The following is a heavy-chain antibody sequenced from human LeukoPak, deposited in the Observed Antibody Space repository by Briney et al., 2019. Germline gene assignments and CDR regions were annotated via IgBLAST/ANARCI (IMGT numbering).Heavy chain of an antibody. CDR2: ISYDGSNK. D-gene: IGHD3-10*01. CDR3: ARCYYGSGSRRNNDY. CDR1: GFTFSSYA. V-gene: IGHV3-30-3*01. J-gene: IGHJ4*02. Sequence: PGGSLRLSCAASGFTFSSYAMHWVRQAPGKGLEWVAVISYDGSNKYYADSVKGRFTISRDNSKNTLYLRMNSLRAEDTAVYYCARCYYGSGSRRNNDYWGQGTLVTVSS.